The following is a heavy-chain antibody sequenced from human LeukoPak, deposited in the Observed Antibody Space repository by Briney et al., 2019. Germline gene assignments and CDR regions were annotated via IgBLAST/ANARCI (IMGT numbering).Heavy chain of an antibody. CDR2: IRYDGSGK. CDR3: AKEGVPWFPATRVSFDS. J-gene: IGHJ4*02. Sequence: GGSLRLSCAASGFTFSSFGMHWVRQAPGKGLEWGTFIRYDGSGKYYADSVKGRFAISRDNSKNTLYLQMNSLRAEDTAVYFCAKEGVPWFPATRVSFDSWGQGTLVTISS. D-gene: IGHD1-26*01. CDR1: GFTFSSFG. V-gene: IGHV3-30*02.